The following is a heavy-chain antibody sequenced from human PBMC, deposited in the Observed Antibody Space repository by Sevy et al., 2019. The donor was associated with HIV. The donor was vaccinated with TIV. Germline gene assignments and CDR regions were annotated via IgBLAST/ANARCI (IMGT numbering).Heavy chain of an antibody. CDR2: ASSDGSYT. J-gene: IGHJ4*02. D-gene: IGHD1-1*01. CDR1: GFTFSTYG. CDR3: ARDGGCSPNWDIAY. Sequence: GGSLRLSCAASGFTFSTYGMHWVRQAPGKGLEWVAVASSDGSYTSYADSVKGRFTISRDNSRNTLYLQINNLRAGDTAVYYCARDGGCSPNWDIAYWCQGILFTVSS. V-gene: IGHV3-30*03.